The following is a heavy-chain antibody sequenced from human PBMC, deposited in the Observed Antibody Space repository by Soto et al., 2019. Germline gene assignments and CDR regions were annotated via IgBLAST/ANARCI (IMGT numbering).Heavy chain of an antibody. Sequence: EVQLVESGGGLVKPGGSLRLSCAASGFTFSTSTMNWVRQAPGKGLEWVSSIGSSGVDRYYADSVGGRFTISRDNAKNSLYVVMNGLRAEDTAVYYCVRGDYRDHWGQGTLVTVSS. J-gene: IGHJ4*02. CDR3: VRGDYRDH. V-gene: IGHV3-21*06. CDR2: IGSSGVDR. CDR1: GFTFSTST. D-gene: IGHD3-16*01.